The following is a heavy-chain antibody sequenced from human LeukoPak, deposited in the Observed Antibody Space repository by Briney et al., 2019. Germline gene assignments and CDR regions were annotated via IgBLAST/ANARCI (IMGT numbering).Heavy chain of an antibody. CDR1: GGPISSYY. V-gene: IGHV4-59*12. CDR3: ARGTVAYDRAAFDI. J-gene: IGHJ3*02. D-gene: IGHD5-12*01. CDR2: IYYSGST. Sequence: SETLSLTCTVSGGPISSYYWSWLRQPPGKGLEWIGYIYYSGSTNYNPSLKSRVTISVDTSKNQFSLKLRSVTAADTAVYYCARGTVAYDRAAFDIWGQGTMVTVSS.